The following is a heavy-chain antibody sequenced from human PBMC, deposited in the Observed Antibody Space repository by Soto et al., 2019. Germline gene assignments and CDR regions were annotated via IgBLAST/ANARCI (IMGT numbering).Heavy chain of an antibody. CDR1: GYSFTNYW. CDR3: ARGVDGHTWSLY. Sequence: CKGSGYSFTNYWIGWVRQMPGKGLEWMGIIYPGTSNTLYSPSFQGQVTISVDKSITTAFLQWSSLKASDTAMYYCARGVDGHTWSLYWGQGTLVTVSS. J-gene: IGHJ4*02. V-gene: IGHV5-51*01. CDR2: IYPGTSNT. D-gene: IGHD3-3*01.